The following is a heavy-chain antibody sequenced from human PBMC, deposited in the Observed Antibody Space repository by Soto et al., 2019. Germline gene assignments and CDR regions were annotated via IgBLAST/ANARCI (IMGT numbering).Heavy chain of an antibody. D-gene: IGHD3-3*01. Sequence: PGGSLRLSCAASGFTFSSYWMSWVRQAPGKGLEWVANIKQDGSEKYYVDSVKGRFTISRDNAKNSLYLQMNSLRAEDTAVYYCARAPITIFGVVDYWGQGXLVTVYS. CDR2: IKQDGSEK. CDR3: ARAPITIFGVVDY. J-gene: IGHJ4*02. V-gene: IGHV3-7*01. CDR1: GFTFSSYW.